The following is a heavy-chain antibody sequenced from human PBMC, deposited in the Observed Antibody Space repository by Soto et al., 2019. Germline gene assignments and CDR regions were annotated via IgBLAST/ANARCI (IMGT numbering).Heavy chain of an antibody. CDR2: IKQDGSEK. D-gene: IGHD3-22*01. V-gene: IGHV3-7*05. CDR1: GFTFSSYW. CDR3: ARDHSSGYYYVLEGDAFDI. Sequence: GGSLRLSCAASGFTFSSYWMSWVRQAPGKGLEWVANIKQDGSEKYYVDSVKGRFTISRDNAKNSLYLQMNSLRAEDTAVYYCARDHSSGYYYVLEGDAFDIWGQGTMVTVS. J-gene: IGHJ3*02.